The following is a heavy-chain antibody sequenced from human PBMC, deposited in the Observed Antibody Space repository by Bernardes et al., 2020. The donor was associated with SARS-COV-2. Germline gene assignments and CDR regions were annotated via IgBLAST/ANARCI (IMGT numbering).Heavy chain of an antibody. V-gene: IGHV3-49*03. D-gene: IGHD2-2*01. CDR3: TRVLGYCSSNSCHPYGMDV. CDR1: GFIFGDYA. CDR2: IRSKTYGGTI. Sequence: SLRLSCTASGFIFGDYAMSWFRQAPGKGLEWVGFIRSKTYGGTIEYAASVKGRFTISRDDSKSIAYLQMNSLKTEDTAVYYCTRVLGYCSSNSCHPYGMDVWGQGTTVTVSS. J-gene: IGHJ6*02.